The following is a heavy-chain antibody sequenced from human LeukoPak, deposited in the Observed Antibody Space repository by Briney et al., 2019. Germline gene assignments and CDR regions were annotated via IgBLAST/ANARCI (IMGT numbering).Heavy chain of an antibody. CDR2: INHSGST. CDR3: ARDLMGRDGYNRYWYFDL. CDR1: GGSFSVYY. J-gene: IGHJ2*01. Sequence: SETLSLTCAVYGGSFSVYYWSWIRQPPGKGLEWIGEINHSGSTNYNPSLKSRVTISVDTSKNQFSLKLSSVTAADTAVYYCARDLMGRDGYNRYWYFDLWGRGTLVTVSS. V-gene: IGHV4-34*01. D-gene: IGHD5-24*01.